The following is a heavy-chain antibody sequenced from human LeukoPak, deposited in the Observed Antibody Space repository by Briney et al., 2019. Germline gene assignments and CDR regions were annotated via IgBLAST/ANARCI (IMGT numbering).Heavy chain of an antibody. CDR3: ARRVGQHLVLFDY. D-gene: IGHD6-13*01. J-gene: IGHJ4*02. CDR1: GGSISSGGHY. CDR2: IHYSGIT. V-gene: IGHV4-31*03. Sequence: PSETLSLTCSVSGGSISSGGHYWSWIRQPPGKGLEWIGYIHYSGITYYNPSLESRVTISMDTSKNHFSLKLTSVTAADTAVYYCARRVGQHLVLFDYWGQGTLVTVSS.